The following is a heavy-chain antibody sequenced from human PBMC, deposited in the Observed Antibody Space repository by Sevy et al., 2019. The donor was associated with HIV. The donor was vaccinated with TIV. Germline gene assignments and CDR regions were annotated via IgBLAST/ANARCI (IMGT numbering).Heavy chain of an antibody. CDR1: GYTFTGYY. CDR3: ASLNSSSWQYYYYYYIDV. D-gene: IGHD6-13*01. J-gene: IGHJ6*03. CDR2: INPNSGGT. V-gene: IGHV1-2*02. Sequence: ASVKVSCKASGYTFTGYYMHWVRQAPGQGLEWMGWINPNSGGTNYAQKFQGRVTMTRDTSISTAYMELSRLRSDDTAVYYCASLNSSSWQYYYYYYIDVWGKGTTVTVSS.